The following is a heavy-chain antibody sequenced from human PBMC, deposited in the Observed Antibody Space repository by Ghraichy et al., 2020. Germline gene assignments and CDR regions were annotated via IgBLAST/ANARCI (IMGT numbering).Heavy chain of an antibody. CDR3: ARGPRWAEGDAFDI. J-gene: IGHJ3*02. V-gene: IGHV3-7*01. Sequence: GGSLRLSCAASGFTFSSYWMSWVRQAPGKGLEWVANIKQDGSEKYYVDSVKGRFTISRDNAKNSLYLQMNSLRAEDTAVYYCARGPRWAEGDAFDIWGQGTMVTVSS. CDR1: GFTFSSYW. D-gene: IGHD1-26*01. CDR2: IKQDGSEK.